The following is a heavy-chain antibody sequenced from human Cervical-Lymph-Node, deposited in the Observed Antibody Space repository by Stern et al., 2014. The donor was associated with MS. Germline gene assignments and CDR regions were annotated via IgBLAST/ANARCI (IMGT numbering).Heavy chain of an antibody. J-gene: IGHJ5*02. CDR2: IYTSGST. Sequence: QVQLQESGPGLVKPSQTLSLTCTVSGGSISSGSYYWSWIRQPAGKGLEWIGRIYTSGSTNYNPSLKSRVTISVDTSKNQFSLKLSSVTAADTAVYYCAREGWIQLRDSPNNWFDPWGQGTLVTVSS. V-gene: IGHV4-61*02. D-gene: IGHD5-18*01. CDR1: GGSISSGSYY. CDR3: AREGWIQLRDSPNNWFDP.